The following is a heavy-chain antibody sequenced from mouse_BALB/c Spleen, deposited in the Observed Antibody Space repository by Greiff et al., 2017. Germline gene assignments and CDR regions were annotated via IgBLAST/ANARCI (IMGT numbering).Heavy chain of an antibody. D-gene: IGHD2-3*01. CDR2: ISDGGSYT. CDR1: GFTFSDYY. J-gene: IGHJ2*01. V-gene: IGHV5-4*02. Sequence: DAKLVESGGGLVKPGGSLKLSCAASGFTFSDYYMYWVRQTPEKRLEWVATISDGGSYTYYPDSVKGRFTISRDNAKNNLYLQMSSLKSEDTAMYYCARGGYDPFDYWGQGTTLTVSS. CDR3: ARGGYDPFDY.